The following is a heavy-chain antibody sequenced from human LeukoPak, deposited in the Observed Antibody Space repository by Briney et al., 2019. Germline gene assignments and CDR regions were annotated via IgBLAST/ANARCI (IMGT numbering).Heavy chain of an antibody. CDR1: GGSISSGDYC. Sequence: PSQTLSLTCTVSGGSISSGDYCWSWIRQPPGKGLEWIGYIYYSGSTYYNPSLKSRVTISVDTSKNQFSLKLSSVTAADTAVYYCARDLDGLYLRGGWFDPWGQGTLVTVSS. D-gene: IGHD6-19*01. CDR2: IYYSGST. V-gene: IGHV4-30-4*01. CDR3: ARDLDGLYLRGGWFDP. J-gene: IGHJ5*02.